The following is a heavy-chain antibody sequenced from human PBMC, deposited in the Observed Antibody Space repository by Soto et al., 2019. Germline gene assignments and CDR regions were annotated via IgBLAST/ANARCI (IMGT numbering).Heavy chain of an antibody. V-gene: IGHV1-69*13. J-gene: IGHJ4*02. CDR2: IIPIFGTA. D-gene: IGHD3-3*01. CDR3: ARGDFWSGYYTAYFDY. Sequence: SVNVSCKASGGTFSSYAMSWVRQAPGQGLEWMGGIIPIFGTANYAQKFQGRVTITADESTSTAYMELSSLRSEDTAVYYCARGDFWSGYYTAYFDYWGQGTLVTVSS. CDR1: GGTFSSYA.